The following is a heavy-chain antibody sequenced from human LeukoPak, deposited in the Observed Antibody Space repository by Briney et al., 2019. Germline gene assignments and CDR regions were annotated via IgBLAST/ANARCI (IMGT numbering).Heavy chain of an antibody. V-gene: IGHV1-3*03. CDR3: ARLSDSGSYFDY. Sequence: ASVTVSCKASGYTFTSYAMHWVRQAPGQRLEWMGWINAGNGNTKYSQEFQGRVTITRDTSASTAYMELSSLRSEDMAVYYCARLSDSGSYFDYWGQGTLVTVSS. CDR2: INAGNGNT. CDR1: GYTFTSYA. D-gene: IGHD1-26*01. J-gene: IGHJ4*02.